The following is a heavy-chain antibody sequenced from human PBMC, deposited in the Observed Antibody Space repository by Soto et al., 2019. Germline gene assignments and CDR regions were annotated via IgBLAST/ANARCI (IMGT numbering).Heavy chain of an antibody. V-gene: IGHV4-30-4*01. Sequence: PSETLSLTCTVSGGSISSGDYYWSWIRQPPGKGLEWIGYIYYSGSTYYNPSLKSRVTISVDTSKNQFSLKLSSVTAADTAVYYCARVEYYYDSSGYYAPDAFDIWGQGTMVTVSS. J-gene: IGHJ3*02. CDR2: IYYSGST. CDR1: GGSISSGDYY. CDR3: ARVEYYYDSSGYYAPDAFDI. D-gene: IGHD3-22*01.